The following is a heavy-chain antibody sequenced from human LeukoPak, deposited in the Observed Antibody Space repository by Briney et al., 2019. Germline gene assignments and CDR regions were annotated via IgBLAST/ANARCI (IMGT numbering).Heavy chain of an antibody. CDR1: GGSFSGYY. D-gene: IGHD1-1*01. CDR3: ARGEREFGY. V-gene: IGHV4-34*01. Sequence: PSETLSLTCAVYGGSFSGYYWSWIRQPPGKGLEWIGEINHSGSTYYNPSLKSRVTISVDTSKNQFSLKLSSVTAADTAVYYCARGEREFGYWGQGTLVTVSS. J-gene: IGHJ4*02. CDR2: INHSGST.